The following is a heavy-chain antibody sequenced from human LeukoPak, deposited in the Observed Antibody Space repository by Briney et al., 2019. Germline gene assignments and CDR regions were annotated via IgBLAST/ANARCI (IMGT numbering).Heavy chain of an antibody. CDR1: GGTFSSYT. J-gene: IGHJ6*02. D-gene: IGHD4-17*01. V-gene: IGHV1-69*04. Sequence: SVKVSCKASGGTFSSYTISWVRQAPGQGLEWMGRIIPILGIANYARKFQGRVTITADKSTSTAYMELSSLRSEDTAVYYCARDRDGDYVYYYYGMDVWGQGTTVTVSS. CDR3: ARDRDGDYVYYYYGMDV. CDR2: IIPILGIA.